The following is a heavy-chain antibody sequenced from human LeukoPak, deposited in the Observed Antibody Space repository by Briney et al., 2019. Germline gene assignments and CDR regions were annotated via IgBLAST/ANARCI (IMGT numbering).Heavy chain of an antibody. V-gene: IGHV4-39*07. D-gene: IGHD3-9*01. CDR3: ARLPLYDILTDPDY. Sequence: SETLSLTCTVSGGSISSSSYYWGWIRQPPGKGLEWIGSIYYSGSTYYNPSLKSRVTISVDTSKNQFSLKLSSVTAADTAVYYCARLPLYDILTDPDYWGQGTLVTVSS. CDR2: IYYSGST. J-gene: IGHJ4*02. CDR1: GGSISSSSYY.